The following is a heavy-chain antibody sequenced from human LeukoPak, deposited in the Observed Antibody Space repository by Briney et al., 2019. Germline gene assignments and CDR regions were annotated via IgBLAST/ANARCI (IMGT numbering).Heavy chain of an antibody. CDR2: TSYDGSNK. D-gene: IGHD6-13*01. J-gene: IGHJ4*02. V-gene: IGHV3-30-3*01. CDR1: GFTLSSYG. Sequence: GGSLRLSCAASGFTLSSYGMHWVRQAPGKGLEWVAVTSYDGSNKYYADSVKGRFTISRDNSKSTVSLQMNSLRAEDTAVYYCAKDIFTGIAAAGAIDYWGQGTLVTVSS. CDR3: AKDIFTGIAAAGAIDY.